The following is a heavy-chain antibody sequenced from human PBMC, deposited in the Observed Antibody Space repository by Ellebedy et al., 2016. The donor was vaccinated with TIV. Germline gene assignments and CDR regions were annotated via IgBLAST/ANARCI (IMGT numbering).Heavy chain of an antibody. J-gene: IGHJ3*02. CDR1: GGSIRSYY. CDR2: TYYSGST. CDR3: ARGNWGLGRAFDI. V-gene: IGHV4-59*01. Sequence: MPSETLSLTCPVPGGSIRSYYWSWIRQPPGQGLEWIGYTYYSGSTNYNPSLKSRVTISVDTSKNQFSLKLSSVTAADTAVYYCARGNWGLGRAFDIWGQGTMVTVSS. D-gene: IGHD7-27*01.